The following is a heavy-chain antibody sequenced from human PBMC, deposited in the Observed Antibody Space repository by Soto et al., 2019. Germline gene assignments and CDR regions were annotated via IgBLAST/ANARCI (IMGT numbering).Heavy chain of an antibody. Sequence: PGGSLRLSCAASGFTFSSYAMSWVRQAPGKGLEWVSAISGSGGSTYYADSVKGRFTLSRDNSKNTLYLQMNSLRAEDTAVYYCAKTLNQVGATPLDYWGQGTLVTVSS. CDR2: ISGSGGST. CDR3: AKTLNQVGATPLDY. CDR1: GFTFSSYA. J-gene: IGHJ4*02. D-gene: IGHD1-26*01. V-gene: IGHV3-23*01.